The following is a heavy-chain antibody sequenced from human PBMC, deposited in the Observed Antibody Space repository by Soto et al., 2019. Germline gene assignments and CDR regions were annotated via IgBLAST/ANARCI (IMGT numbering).Heavy chain of an antibody. V-gene: IGHV4-59*01. Sequence: XETLWLICTVSGGAISSYYWSWIRQPPGKGLEWIGYIYYSGSTNYNPSLKSRVTISVDTSKNQFSLKLSSVTAADTAVYYCARGSTAAAGDFDYWGQGTLVTVSS. D-gene: IGHD6-13*01. CDR3: ARGSTAAAGDFDY. CDR1: GGAISSYY. CDR2: IYYSGST. J-gene: IGHJ4*02.